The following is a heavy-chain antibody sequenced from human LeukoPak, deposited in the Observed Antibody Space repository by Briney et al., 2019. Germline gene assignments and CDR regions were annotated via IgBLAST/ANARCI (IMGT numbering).Heavy chain of an antibody. J-gene: IGHJ4*02. V-gene: IGHV3-15*01. Sequence: PGGSLRLSCAASGFTFSNAWMNWVRQAPGKGLEWVGRIKSKTDGGTTDYAAPVKGRFTISRDDSKNTLYQQMNSLKTEDTAVYYCTTWSRAGLLLSDWGQGTLVTVSS. CDR1: GFTFSNAW. D-gene: IGHD3-22*01. CDR2: IKSKTDGGTT. CDR3: TTWSRAGLLLSD.